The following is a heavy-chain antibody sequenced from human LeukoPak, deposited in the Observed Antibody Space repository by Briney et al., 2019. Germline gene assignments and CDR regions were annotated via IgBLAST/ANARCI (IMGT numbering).Heavy chain of an antibody. V-gene: IGHV3-30*04. Sequence: GGSLRLSCAASGFTFNSYAMHWVRQAPGKGLEWVAVISYDGSNKYYGDSVEGRFTISRDNSKNTLYLQMNSLRAEDTAVYYCARVFRGYSYGLGDYWGQETLVTVSS. CDR3: ARVFRGYSYGLGDY. CDR2: ISYDGSNK. J-gene: IGHJ4*02. D-gene: IGHD5-18*01. CDR1: GFTFNSYA.